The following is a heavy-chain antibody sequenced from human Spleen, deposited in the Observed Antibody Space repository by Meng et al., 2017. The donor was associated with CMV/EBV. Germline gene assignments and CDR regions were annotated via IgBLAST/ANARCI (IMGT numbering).Heavy chain of an antibody. CDR1: GFTFDDYA. CDR3: ARDQRDGSSWTEY. D-gene: IGHD3-22*01. J-gene: IGHJ4*02. CDR2: ISWNSGSI. V-gene: IGHV3-9*01. Sequence: SLRLSCAASGFTFDDYAMHWVRQAPGKGLEWVSGISWNSGSIGYADSVKGRFTISRDNAKNSLYLQMSGLRAEDTAFYYCARDQRDGSSWTEYWGQGTLVTVSS.